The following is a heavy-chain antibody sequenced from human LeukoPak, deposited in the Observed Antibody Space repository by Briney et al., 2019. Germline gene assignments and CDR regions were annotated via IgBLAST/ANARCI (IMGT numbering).Heavy chain of an antibody. CDR3: AREAGLHWNQNDAFDI. D-gene: IGHD1-1*01. CDR1: GGSISSYY. J-gene: IGHJ3*02. Sequence: SETLSLTCTVSGGSISSYYWSWIRQPAGKGLEWIGRIYTSGSTNYNPSLKSRVTMLVDTSKNQFSLKLSSVTAADTAVYYCAREAGLHWNQNDAFDIWGQGTMVTVSS. V-gene: IGHV4-4*07. CDR2: IYTSGST.